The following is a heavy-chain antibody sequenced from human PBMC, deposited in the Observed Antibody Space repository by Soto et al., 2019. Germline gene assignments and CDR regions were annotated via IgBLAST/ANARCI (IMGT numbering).Heavy chain of an antibody. CDR1: GYTFTNYG. CDR3: ARTSGPGNWFHP. Sequence: GASVKVSCKASGYTFTNYGISWVRQAPGQGLEWMGWISVYDGNRNYAQKLQGRVTMTTDTSTSTAYMELRSLTSDDAAVYYCARTSGPGNWFHPWGQGTLVTVSS. V-gene: IGHV1-18*01. D-gene: IGHD3-10*01. J-gene: IGHJ5*02. CDR2: ISVYDGNR.